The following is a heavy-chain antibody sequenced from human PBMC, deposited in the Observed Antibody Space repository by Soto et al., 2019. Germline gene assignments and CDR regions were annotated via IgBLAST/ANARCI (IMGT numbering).Heavy chain of an antibody. V-gene: IGHV5-10-1*01. CDR2: IDPSDSYT. J-gene: IGHJ3*02. CDR1: GYSFTSYW. CDR3: TTGGGDFDAFDI. Sequence: LKISCKGSGYSFTSYWISWVRQMPGKGLEWMGRIDPSDSYTNYSPSFQGHVTISADKSISTAYLQWSSLKASDTAMYYCTTGGGDFDAFDIWGQGTMVTVSS. D-gene: IGHD2-21*02.